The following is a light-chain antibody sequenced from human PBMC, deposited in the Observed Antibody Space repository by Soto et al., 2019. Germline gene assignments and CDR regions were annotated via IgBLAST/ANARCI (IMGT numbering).Light chain of an antibody. CDR2: GNS. J-gene: IGLJ3*02. Sequence: QSVLTQPPSVSGAPGQRVNISCTGSSSNIGAGYDVHWYQQLPGTAPKLLIYGNSNRPSGVPDRFSGSKSGTSASLAITGLQAEDEADYYCQSYDNSLGGSVFGGGTKVTVL. V-gene: IGLV1-40*01. CDR3: QSYDNSLGGSV. CDR1: SSNIGAGYD.